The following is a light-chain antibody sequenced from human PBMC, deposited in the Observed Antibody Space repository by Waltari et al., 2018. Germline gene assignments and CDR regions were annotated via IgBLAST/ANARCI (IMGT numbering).Light chain of an antibody. Sequence: QSALTQTAAVSGSPGQSITISCHGTSSHIGSFNLVSWYQQHPGKAPKLMIYEVSQRPSGVSNRFSGSKSANTASLTISGLQAEDEADYYCCSYAGTIPFVFGTGTKVTVL. V-gene: IGLV2-23*02. CDR3: CSYAGTIPFV. CDR2: EVS. CDR1: SSHIGSFNL. J-gene: IGLJ1*01.